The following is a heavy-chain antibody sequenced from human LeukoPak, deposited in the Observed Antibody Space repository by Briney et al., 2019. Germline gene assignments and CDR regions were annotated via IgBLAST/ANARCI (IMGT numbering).Heavy chain of an antibody. CDR3: AKDRGDIVATIDY. CDR2: IRYDGSNK. J-gene: IGHJ4*02. Sequence: GGSLRLSCAASGFTFSSYGMHWVRQAPGKGLEWVAFIRYDGSNKYYADSVKGRFTISRDNSKNTLYPQMNSLRAEDTAVYYCAKDRGDIVATIDYWGQGTLVTVSS. CDR1: GFTFSSYG. V-gene: IGHV3-30*02. D-gene: IGHD5-12*01.